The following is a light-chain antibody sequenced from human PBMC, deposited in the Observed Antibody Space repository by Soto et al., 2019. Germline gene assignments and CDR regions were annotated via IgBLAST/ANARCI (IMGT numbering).Light chain of an antibody. CDR3: QQYDNWPPWT. V-gene: IGKV3D-15*01. J-gene: IGKJ1*01. CDR2: GAF. Sequence: IVMTQSQATLSVSPGERATLSCRASQSVSSNLAWYQQKPGQAPRLLIYGAFKRATGIPDRFSGSGSGTEFTLTIASLQSEDFAVYHCQQYDNWPPWTFGQGTKVDIK. CDR1: QSVSSN.